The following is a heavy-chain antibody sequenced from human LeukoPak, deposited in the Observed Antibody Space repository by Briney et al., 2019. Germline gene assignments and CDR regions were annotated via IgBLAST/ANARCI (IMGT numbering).Heavy chain of an antibody. CDR2: IYHSGST. CDR1: GGSISSSNW. Sequence: SETLSLTCAVSGGSISSSNWWSWVRQPPGKGLEWIGEIYHSGSTNYNPSLKSRVTISVDKSKNQFSLKLSSVTAADTAVYYCARGRAAAAAGNEPWFDPWGQGTLVTVSS. CDR3: ARGRAAAAAGNEPWFDP. D-gene: IGHD6-13*01. J-gene: IGHJ5*02. V-gene: IGHV4-4*02.